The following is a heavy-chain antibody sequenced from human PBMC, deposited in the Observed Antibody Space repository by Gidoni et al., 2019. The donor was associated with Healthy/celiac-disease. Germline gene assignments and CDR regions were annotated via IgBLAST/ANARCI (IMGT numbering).Heavy chain of an antibody. D-gene: IGHD1-26*01. CDR2: INRDGSST. Sequence: EVQLVESGGGLVQPGGSLRLSCAASGFTFSSYWMHWVRQAPGKGLVWVSRINRDGSSTSYADSVKGRFTISRDNAKNTLYLQMNSLRAEDTAVYYCVVGATFGALLPFDYWGQGTLVTVSS. CDR1: GFTFSSYW. V-gene: IGHV3-74*01. J-gene: IGHJ4*02. CDR3: VVGATFGALLPFDY.